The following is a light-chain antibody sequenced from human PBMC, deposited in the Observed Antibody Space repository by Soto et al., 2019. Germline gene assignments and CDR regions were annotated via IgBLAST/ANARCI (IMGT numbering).Light chain of an antibody. CDR2: AAS. Sequence: AIRMTQSPSSFSASTGDRVTITCRASQGISSYLAWYQQKPGKAPKLLIYAASTLHSGVPSRFSGSGSGTDFTLTISCLQSEDFATSYCQQYYSYPLTFGQGTRLEIK. CDR1: QGISSY. CDR3: QQYYSYPLT. J-gene: IGKJ5*01. V-gene: IGKV1-8*01.